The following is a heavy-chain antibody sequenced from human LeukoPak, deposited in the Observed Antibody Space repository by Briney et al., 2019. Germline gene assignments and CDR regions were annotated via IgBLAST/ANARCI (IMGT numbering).Heavy chain of an antibody. V-gene: IGHV4-31*03. CDR2: IYYSVIT. Sequence: PSQTLSLTCTVSGGSISSGGYYWGWIRQQPGKGLEWIVYIYYSVITSYNPSLNSRLTISVDTSNNQFSLKLTSVTAADTAVYYCARGGRYCSGGSCPKYGMDVWGQGTTVTVSS. J-gene: IGHJ6*02. CDR1: GGSISSGGYY. CDR3: ARGGRYCSGGSCPKYGMDV. D-gene: IGHD2-15*01.